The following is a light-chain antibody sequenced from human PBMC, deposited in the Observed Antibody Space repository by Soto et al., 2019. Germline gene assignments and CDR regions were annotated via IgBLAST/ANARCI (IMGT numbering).Light chain of an antibody. CDR2: DAS. CDR3: QEYDNWPPIT. J-gene: IGKJ5*01. Sequence: EIVMTQSPAILSVSPGERATLSCRASQSVSSNLGWYQQKPGQAPRLLIYDASTRATGVPARFSGSGSGTEFTLTISSLQSEDFAVYYCQEYDNWPPITFGQGTRLEMK. CDR1: QSVSSN. V-gene: IGKV3-15*01.